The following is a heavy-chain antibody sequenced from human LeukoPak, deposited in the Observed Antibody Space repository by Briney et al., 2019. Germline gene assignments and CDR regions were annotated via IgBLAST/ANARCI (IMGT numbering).Heavy chain of an antibody. CDR2: ISSSSTI. V-gene: IGHV3-48*01. Sequence: GGSLRLSCAASGFTFSSYSMNWVRQAPGKGLEWVSYISSSSTIYYADSVKGRFTISRDNAKNSLYLQMNSLRAEDTAVYYCARRSGYYDSSGYHFDYWGQGTLVTVSS. CDR1: GFTFSSYS. D-gene: IGHD3-22*01. J-gene: IGHJ4*02. CDR3: ARRSGYYDSSGYHFDY.